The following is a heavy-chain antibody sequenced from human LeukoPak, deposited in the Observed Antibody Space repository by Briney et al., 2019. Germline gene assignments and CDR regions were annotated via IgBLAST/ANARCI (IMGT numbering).Heavy chain of an antibody. V-gene: IGHV4-39*01. D-gene: IGHD2-2*01. CDR2: IYYSGST. CDR3: ARGEIYCSSTSCLGSWFDP. Sequence: PSETLSLTCTVSGGSISSSSYYWGWIRQPPGKGLEWIGSIYYSGSTYYNPSLKSRVTISVDTSKNQFSLKLSSVTAADTAVYYCARGEIYCSSTSCLGSWFDPWGQGTLVTASS. J-gene: IGHJ5*02. CDR1: GGSISSSSYY.